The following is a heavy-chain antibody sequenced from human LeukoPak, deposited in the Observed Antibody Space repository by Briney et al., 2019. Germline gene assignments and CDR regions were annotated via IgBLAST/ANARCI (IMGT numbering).Heavy chain of an antibody. CDR2: MNPNSGNT. D-gene: IGHD3-10*01. J-gene: IGHJ6*03. V-gene: IGHV1-8*01. CDR3: ARVPGTYYYGGDIYYMDV. Sequence: VASVRASFKASGYTFTSYDINWVRQATGQGLEGMGWMNPNSGNTGYSQKFQGRVTMTRNTSISTAYMELSSLRSEDTAVYYCARVPGTYYYGGDIYYMDVWGKGTTVTISS. CDR1: GYTFTSYD.